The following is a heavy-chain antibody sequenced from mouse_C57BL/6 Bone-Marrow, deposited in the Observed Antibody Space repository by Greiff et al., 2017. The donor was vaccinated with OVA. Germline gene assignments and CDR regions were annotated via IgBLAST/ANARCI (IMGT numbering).Heavy chain of an antibody. V-gene: IGHV2-2*01. Sequence: QVQLQQSGPGLVQPSQSLSITCTVSGFSLTSYGVHWVRQSPGKGLEWLGVIWSGGSTDYNAAFISRLSISKDNSKSQVFFKMNSLQADYTAIYYCARNSATTTGRDYFDYWGQGTTRTVSS. J-gene: IGHJ2*01. D-gene: IGHD1-1*01. CDR2: IWSGGST. CDR3: ARNSATTTGRDYFDY. CDR1: GFSLTSYG.